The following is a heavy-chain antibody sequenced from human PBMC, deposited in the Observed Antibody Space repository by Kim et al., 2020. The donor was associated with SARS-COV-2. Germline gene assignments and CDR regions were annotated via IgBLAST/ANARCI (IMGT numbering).Heavy chain of an antibody. CDR1: GYIFISYW. CDR3: AVRVVPAATRRQGYYYGMDV. J-gene: IGHJ6*02. V-gene: IGHV5-51*01. D-gene: IGHD2-2*01. Sequence: GESLKISCKASGYIFISYWVGWVRQMPGKGLEWMGIIYPEDSDTRYSPSFQGQVSISADKSISTAYLQWNSLKASDTAMYYCAVRVVPAATRRQGYYYGMDVWGQGTTVTVSS. CDR2: IYPEDSDT.